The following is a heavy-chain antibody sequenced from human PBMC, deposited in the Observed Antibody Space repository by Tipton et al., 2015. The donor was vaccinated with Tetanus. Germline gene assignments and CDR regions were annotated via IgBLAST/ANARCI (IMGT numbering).Heavy chain of an antibody. D-gene: IGHD1-26*01. J-gene: IGHJ4*02. CDR3: VRDKVGGITGFDH. CDR1: GYTFTGYD. Sequence: QSGPEVKKPGASVKVSCKASGYTFTGYDVSWVRQAPGQGLEWMGWINTHNGDTNYAQRFEGRVTMTTDTSTSTAYMELRGLRSDDTAVYFCVRDKVGGITGFDHWGQGTLVTLSS. V-gene: IGHV1-18*01. CDR2: INTHNGDT.